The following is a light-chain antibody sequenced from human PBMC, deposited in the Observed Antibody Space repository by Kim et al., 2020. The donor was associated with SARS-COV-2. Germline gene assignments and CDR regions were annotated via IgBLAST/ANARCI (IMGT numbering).Light chain of an antibody. Sequence: SYELTQPPSVSVAPGKTARITCGGDIIGTKRVHWYQQKPGQAPVLGIYYDTDRPSGIPERFSGSSSGNTATLTISRVDAGDEADYYCQVWDSVNDHPYDFGTGTKVTVL. J-gene: IGLJ1*01. CDR2: YDT. CDR1: IIGTKR. V-gene: IGLV3-21*04. CDR3: QVWDSVNDHPYD.